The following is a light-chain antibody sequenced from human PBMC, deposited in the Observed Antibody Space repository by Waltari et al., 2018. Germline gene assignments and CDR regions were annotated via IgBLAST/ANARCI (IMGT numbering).Light chain of an antibody. V-gene: IGKV1-39*01. CDR2: GAS. J-gene: IGKJ4*01. CDR3: QQFYSTPGLS. Sequence: DIQLTQSPSSLSAYVGDRVTITCQASQSISTFVNWYQHKPGGAPKLLISGASNLRSGVPSRFSGSGSGTSFTLTITSLQPEDFASYNCQQFYSTPGLSFGGGTKVEIK. CDR1: QSISTF.